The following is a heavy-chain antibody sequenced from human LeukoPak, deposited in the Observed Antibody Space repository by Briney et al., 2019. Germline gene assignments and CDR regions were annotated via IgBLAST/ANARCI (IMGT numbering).Heavy chain of an antibody. Sequence: PSETLSLTCAVYGGSFSGYYWSWIRQPPGKGLEWIGEINHSGSTNYNPSLKSRVTISVDTSKNQFSLKLSSVTAADTAVYYCARVAATMTELYYFDYWGQGTLVTVSS. CDR2: INHSGST. D-gene: IGHD4-17*01. J-gene: IGHJ4*02. CDR3: ARVAATMTELYYFDY. CDR1: GGSFSGYY. V-gene: IGHV4-34*01.